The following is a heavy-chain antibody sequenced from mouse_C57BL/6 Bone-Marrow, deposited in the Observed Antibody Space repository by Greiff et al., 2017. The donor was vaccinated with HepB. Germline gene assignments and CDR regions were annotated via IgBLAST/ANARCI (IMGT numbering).Heavy chain of an antibody. CDR3: AKNHGSSYVYYFDY. D-gene: IGHD1-1*01. V-gene: IGHV2-5*01. Sequence: VQLQESGPGLVQPSQSLSITCTVSGFSLTSYGVHWVRQSPGKGLEWLGVIWRGGSTDYNAAFMSRLSITKDNSKSQVFFKMNSLQADDTAIYYCAKNHGSSYVYYFDYWGQGTTLTVSS. J-gene: IGHJ2*01. CDR2: IWRGGST. CDR1: GFSLTSYG.